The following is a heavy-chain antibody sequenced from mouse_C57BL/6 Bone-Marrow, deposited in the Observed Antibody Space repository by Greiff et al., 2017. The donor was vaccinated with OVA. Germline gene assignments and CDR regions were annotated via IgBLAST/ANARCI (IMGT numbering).Heavy chain of an antibody. CDR2: IYPSDSET. Sequence: QVQLQQPGAELVRPGSSVKLSCKASGYTFPSYWMDWVKQRPGQGLEWIGNIYPSDSETHYNQKFKDKATLTVDKSSSTAYMQLSSLTSEDSAVYYCARSILGFDYWGQGTTLTVSS. CDR3: ARSILGFDY. CDR1: GYTFPSYW. J-gene: IGHJ2*01. V-gene: IGHV1-61*01. D-gene: IGHD4-1*01.